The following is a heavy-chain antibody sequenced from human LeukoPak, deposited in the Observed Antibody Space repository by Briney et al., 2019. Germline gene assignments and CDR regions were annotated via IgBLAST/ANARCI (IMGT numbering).Heavy chain of an antibody. CDR1: GYTFTSYY. CDR3: ARALAAAGILYYYYGMDV. J-gene: IGHJ6*02. Sequence: ASVKVSCKASGYTFTSYYMHWVRQAPGQGLEWMGIINPSGGSTSYAQKFQGRVTMTRDTSTSTVYMELSSLRSEDTAVYYCARALAAAGILYYYYGMDVWGQGTTVTVSS. V-gene: IGHV1-46*01. D-gene: IGHD6-13*01. CDR2: INPSGGST.